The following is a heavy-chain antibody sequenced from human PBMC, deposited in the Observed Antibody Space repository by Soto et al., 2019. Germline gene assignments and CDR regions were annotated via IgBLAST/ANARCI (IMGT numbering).Heavy chain of an antibody. CDR3: ARRTSYCSSTSCYINAFDI. Sequence: SETLSLTCTVSGGSISSGDYYWSWIRQPPGKGLEWIGYIYYSGSTYYNPSLKSRVTISVDTSKNQFSLKLSSVTAADTAVYYCARRTSYCSSTSCYINAFDIWGQGTMVTVSS. V-gene: IGHV4-30-4*01. D-gene: IGHD2-2*02. CDR1: GGSISSGDYY. J-gene: IGHJ3*02. CDR2: IYYSGST.